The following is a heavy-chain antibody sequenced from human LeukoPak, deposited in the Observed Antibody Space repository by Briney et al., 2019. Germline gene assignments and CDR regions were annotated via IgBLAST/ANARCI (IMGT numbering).Heavy chain of an antibody. V-gene: IGHV4-39*07. Sequence: PSETLSLTCTVSGGYIITSGHYWGWICQPPGKGLEWIGSIYYTGVTSTNPFFRSRMSISVDTSKNQFSLNLTSVTAADAAVYYCARERSSSGGHSWFDPWGQGTLVTVSS. D-gene: IGHD4-23*01. CDR2: IYYTGVT. CDR1: GGYIITSGHY. CDR3: ARERSSSGGHSWFDP. J-gene: IGHJ5*02.